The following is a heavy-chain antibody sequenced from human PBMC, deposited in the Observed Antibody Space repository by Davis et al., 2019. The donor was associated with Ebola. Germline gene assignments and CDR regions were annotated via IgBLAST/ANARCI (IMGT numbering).Heavy chain of an antibody. CDR3: VRAGDYGSGSSS. Sequence: GSLRLSCTASGFTVNTSDMSWVRQAPGKGLEWVSLIYRSGKTYYGDSVKGRFTLSRDNPKNTAYLQMNSLRADDTAVYYCVRAGDYGSGSSSWGRGTLVIVSS. CDR1: GFTVNTSD. D-gene: IGHD3-10*01. V-gene: IGHV3-53*01. CDR2: IYRSGKT. J-gene: IGHJ5*02.